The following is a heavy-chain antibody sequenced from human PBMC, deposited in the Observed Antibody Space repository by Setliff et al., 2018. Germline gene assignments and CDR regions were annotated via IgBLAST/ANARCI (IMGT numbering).Heavy chain of an antibody. J-gene: IGHJ6*02. D-gene: IGHD2-21*01. Sequence: SETLSLTCTVSGASLSSGSYYWSWVRQSAGEGPEWIGHIYTNGATNYSPSLKSRVSISADTSKNVLSLRLTSVTAADTAVYYCAKEYVVISFVRNSHQHYGMDVWGQGTAVTVSS. CDR3: AKEYVVISFVRNSHQHYGMDV. CDR2: IYTNGAT. V-gene: IGHV4-61*09. CDR1: GASLSSGSYY.